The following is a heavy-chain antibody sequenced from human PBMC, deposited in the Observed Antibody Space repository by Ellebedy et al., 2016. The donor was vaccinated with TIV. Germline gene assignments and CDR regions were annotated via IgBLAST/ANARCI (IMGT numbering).Heavy chain of an antibody. V-gene: IGHV1-18*01. D-gene: IGHD6-19*01. CDR3: ARVAPPQWLVPNHYGMDV. J-gene: IGHJ6*02. CDR2: ISAYNGNT. CDR1: GYTFTSYG. Sequence: ASVKVSXKASGYTFTSYGISWVRQAPGQGLEWMGWISAYNGNTNYAQKLQGRVTMTTDTSTSTAYMELRSLRSDDTAVYYCARVAPPQWLVPNHYGMDVWGQGTTVTVSS.